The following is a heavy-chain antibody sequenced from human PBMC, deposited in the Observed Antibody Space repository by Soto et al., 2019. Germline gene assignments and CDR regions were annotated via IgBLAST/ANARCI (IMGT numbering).Heavy chain of an antibody. V-gene: IGHV4-59*02. J-gene: IGHJ6*02. CDR2: VYYAGAT. CDR1: YTSVNTSY. D-gene: IGHD3-16*01. Sequence: SETKSVTGTFSYTSVNTSYLGLIRQTRVQGPEWIGYVYYAGATIYNPSLVCRVTISPDTSRNQFSLNLRSVTAADTAVYYCARVMGDWGTYYYYYGMDVRGQGTTLTVSS. CDR3: ARVMGDWGTYYYYYGMDV.